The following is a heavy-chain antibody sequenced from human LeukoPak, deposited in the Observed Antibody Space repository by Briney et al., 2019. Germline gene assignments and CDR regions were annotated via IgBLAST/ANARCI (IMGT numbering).Heavy chain of an antibody. CDR1: GFTFDTYG. CDR2: INHSGST. J-gene: IGHJ4*02. V-gene: IGHV4-34*01. CDR3: ARGRSYYGSGDTFDY. D-gene: IGHD3-10*01. Sequence: GSLRLSCAAPGFTFDTYGMNWVRQAPGKGLEWIGEINHSGSTNYNPSLKSRVTISVDTSKNQFSLKLSSVTAADTAVYYCARGRSYYGSGDTFDYWGQGTLVTVSS.